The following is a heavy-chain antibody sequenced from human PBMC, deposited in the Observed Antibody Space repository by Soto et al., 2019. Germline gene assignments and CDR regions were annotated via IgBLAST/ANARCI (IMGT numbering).Heavy chain of an antibody. CDR1: AYTCTTYD. V-gene: IGHV1-8*01. J-gene: IGHJ4*02. CDR2: MNPNSGNT. CDR3: AKRKYWPSTTCFSN. D-gene: IGHD2-2*01. Sequence: ASVTVSFQPPAYTCTTYDINWVLQAPGQGLEWMGCMNPNSGNTGYAASVQGRFTISRDTSENTLYRQMTSLRTEDTVGYYCAKRKYWPSTTCFSNWGQETQVTFSS.